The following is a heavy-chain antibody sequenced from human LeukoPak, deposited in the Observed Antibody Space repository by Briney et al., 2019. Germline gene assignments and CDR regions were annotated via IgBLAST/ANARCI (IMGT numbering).Heavy chain of an antibody. Sequence: ASVKVSCKASGYTFTSYDINWVRQATGQGLEWMGWMNPNSGNTGYAQKFQGRVTMARNTSISTAYMELSSLRSEDTAVYYCARTIVYYDFWSGYYHRYYFDYWGQGTLVTVSS. J-gene: IGHJ4*02. D-gene: IGHD3-3*01. CDR1: GYTFTSYD. CDR2: MNPNSGNT. CDR3: ARTIVYYDFWSGYYHRYYFDY. V-gene: IGHV1-8*01.